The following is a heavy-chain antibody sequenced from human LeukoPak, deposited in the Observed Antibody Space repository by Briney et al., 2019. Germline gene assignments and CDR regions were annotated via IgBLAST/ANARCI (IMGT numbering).Heavy chain of an antibody. D-gene: IGHD6-19*01. Sequence: ASETLSLTCTVSDYSISSGYYWCWIRQPPGKGLEWIGNIYHDGSTYYNPSLKSRFTISVDTSKNQFSLKLRSVTAADTAVYYCARSGASSSGWPFDYWGQGTLVTVSS. CDR3: ARSGASSSGWPFDY. V-gene: IGHV4-38-2*02. CDR1: DYSISSGYY. J-gene: IGHJ4*02. CDR2: IYHDGST.